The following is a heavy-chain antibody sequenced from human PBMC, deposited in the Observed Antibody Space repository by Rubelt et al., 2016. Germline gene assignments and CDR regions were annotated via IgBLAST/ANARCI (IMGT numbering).Heavy chain of an antibody. V-gene: IGHV5-51*03. D-gene: IGHD1-26*01. CDR3: ARADLVGARVYYAMDV. CDR1: GYSFTAYW. CDR2: VFPGDSDT. J-gene: IGHJ6*02. Sequence: EVQLVQSGAEVKKPGESLKISCKGSGYSFTAYWIGWVRQMPGKGLEWMGIVFPGDSDTKYGPSIQGQVTISADKSVSTAYLQWKSLKASDTAMYYCARADLVGARVYYAMDVWGQGTTVTVSS.